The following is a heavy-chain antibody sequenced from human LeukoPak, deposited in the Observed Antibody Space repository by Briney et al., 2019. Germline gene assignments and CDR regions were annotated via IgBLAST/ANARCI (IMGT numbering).Heavy chain of an antibody. D-gene: IGHD3-3*01. CDR2: IYYSGST. CDR1: GGSISSGGYY. Sequence: KSSVTLSLTCTVSGGSISSGGYYWSWIRQHPGKGLEWIGYIYYSGSTYYNPSLKSRVTISVDTSKNQFSLKLSSVTAADTAVYYCARGGTIFGVVIGAFDIWGQGTMVTVSS. J-gene: IGHJ3*02. V-gene: IGHV4-31*03. CDR3: ARGGTIFGVVIGAFDI.